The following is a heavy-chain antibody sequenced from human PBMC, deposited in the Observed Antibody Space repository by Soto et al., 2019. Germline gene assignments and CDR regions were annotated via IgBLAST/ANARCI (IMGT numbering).Heavy chain of an antibody. CDR2: IYHSGST. CDR1: GGSISSGGYS. Sequence: LSLTCAVSGGSISSGGYSWSWIRQPPGKGLEWIGYIYHSGSTYYNPSLKSRVTISVDRSKNQFSLKLSSVTAADTAVYYCARERVYGSGTLEYYFDYWGQGTLVTVPQ. J-gene: IGHJ4*02. D-gene: IGHD3-10*01. CDR3: ARERVYGSGTLEYYFDY. V-gene: IGHV4-30-2*01.